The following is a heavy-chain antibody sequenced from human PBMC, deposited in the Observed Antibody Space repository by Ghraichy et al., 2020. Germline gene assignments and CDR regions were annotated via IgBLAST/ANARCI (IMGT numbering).Heavy chain of an antibody. Sequence: ASVKVSCKASGYTFTSYGISWVRQAPGQGLEWMGWISAYNGNTNYAQKLQGRVTMTTDTSTSTAYMELRSLRSDDTAVYYCARDRDGSGSYSADDAFDIWGQGTMVTVSS. CDR2: ISAYNGNT. CDR3: ARDRDGSGSYSADDAFDI. V-gene: IGHV1-18*01. CDR1: GYTFTSYG. J-gene: IGHJ3*02. D-gene: IGHD3-10*01.